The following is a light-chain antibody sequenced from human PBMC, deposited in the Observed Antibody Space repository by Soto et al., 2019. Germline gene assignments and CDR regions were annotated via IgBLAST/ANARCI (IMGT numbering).Light chain of an antibody. CDR1: SSNIGSNI. J-gene: IGLJ1*01. Sequence: QSVLTQPPSASGTPGQRVTISCSGSSSNIGSNIVHWYQQLPGTAPKLLIYSNSQRPSGVPDRISDSKSGTSASLAIRGIQSEDEGDYYCASWDGSLNAYVFGTGTKVTVL. V-gene: IGLV1-44*01. CDR2: SNS. CDR3: ASWDGSLNAYV.